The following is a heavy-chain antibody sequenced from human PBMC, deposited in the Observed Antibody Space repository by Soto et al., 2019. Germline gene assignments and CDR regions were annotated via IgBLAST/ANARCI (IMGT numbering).Heavy chain of an antibody. J-gene: IGHJ4*02. Sequence: GGSLRLSCAASGFTFSSYAMSWVRQAPGKGLEWVSAISGSGGSTYYADSVKGRFTISGDNSKNTLYLQMNSLRAEDTAVYYCAKDESAAAGTGYFDYWGQGTLVTVSS. CDR3: AKDESAAAGTGYFDY. V-gene: IGHV3-23*01. CDR2: ISGSGGST. CDR1: GFTFSSYA. D-gene: IGHD6-13*01.